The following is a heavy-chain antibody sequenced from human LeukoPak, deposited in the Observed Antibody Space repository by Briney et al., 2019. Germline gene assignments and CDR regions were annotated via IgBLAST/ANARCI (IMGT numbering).Heavy chain of an antibody. CDR3: ARVMSLYYYYGMDV. J-gene: IGHJ6*02. Sequence: ASVKVSFKASGGTFSSYAISWVRQAPGQGLEWMGRIIPILGIANYAQKFQGRVTITADKSTSTAYMELSSLRSEDTAVYYCARVMSLYYYYGMDVWGQGTTVTVSS. CDR1: GGTFSSYA. CDR2: IIPILGIA. V-gene: IGHV1-69*04.